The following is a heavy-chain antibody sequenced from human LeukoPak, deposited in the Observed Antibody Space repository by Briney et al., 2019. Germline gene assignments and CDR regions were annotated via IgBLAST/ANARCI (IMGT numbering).Heavy chain of an antibody. CDR3: TRASIPLDI. Sequence: HPGGSLRLSCAASGFTFSNYWMSWVRQAPGKGLEWVGFIRSKAYGGTTEYAASVKGRFTISRDDSKSIAYLQMNSLKTEDTAVYYCTRASIPLDIWGQGTMVTVSS. CDR1: GFTFSNYW. D-gene: IGHD2-21*01. J-gene: IGHJ3*02. V-gene: IGHV3-49*04. CDR2: IRSKAYGGTT.